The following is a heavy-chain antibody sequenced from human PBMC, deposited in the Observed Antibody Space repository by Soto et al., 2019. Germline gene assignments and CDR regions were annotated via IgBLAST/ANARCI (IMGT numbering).Heavy chain of an antibody. CDR2: INSDGSST. Sequence: GGSLRLSCAASGFTFSSYWMHWVHQAPGKGLVWVSRINSDGSSTSYADSVKGRFTISRDNAKNTLYLQMNSLRAEDTAVYYCARVDCGGDCDYWGQGTLVTVSS. J-gene: IGHJ4*02. CDR3: ARVDCGGDCDY. V-gene: IGHV3-74*01. D-gene: IGHD2-21*01. CDR1: GFTFSSYW.